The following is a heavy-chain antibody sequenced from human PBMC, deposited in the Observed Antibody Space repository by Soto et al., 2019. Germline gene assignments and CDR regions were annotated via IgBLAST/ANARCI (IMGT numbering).Heavy chain of an antibody. D-gene: IGHD3-16*01. J-gene: IGHJ6*02. CDR1: GYTFTSYG. Sequence: QVQLVQSGAEVKKPGASVKVYCKASGYTFTSYGFSWVRQAPGQGLEWMGWINAYNGDTNYAQNLQGRVTMTTDTSTHTAYMELRSLRSDDTAVYYCARMGDGPYYYAGMDVWCQGTTVTVSS. CDR3: ARMGDGPYYYAGMDV. CDR2: INAYNGDT. V-gene: IGHV1-18*01.